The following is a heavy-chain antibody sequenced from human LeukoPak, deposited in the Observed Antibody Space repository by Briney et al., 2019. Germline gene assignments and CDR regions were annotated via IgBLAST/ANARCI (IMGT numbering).Heavy chain of an antibody. CDR2: INPSGGST. J-gene: IGHJ4*02. CDR1: GYTFTNYY. D-gene: IGHD1-14*01. V-gene: IGHV1-46*01. Sequence: ASVKVSCKASGYTFTNYYMHWVRHAPGQGLEWMGIINPSGGSTTYAQKFQGRVTMTSDTSTSTVYIELNSLRSEDTAVYYCARNRNIRGPREPFAYWGQGTLVTVSS. CDR3: ARNRNIRGPREPFAY.